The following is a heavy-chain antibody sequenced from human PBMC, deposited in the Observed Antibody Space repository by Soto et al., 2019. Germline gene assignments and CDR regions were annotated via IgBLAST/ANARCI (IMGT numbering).Heavy chain of an antibody. CDR1: GFSFTRYG. J-gene: IGHJ6*02. D-gene: IGHD1-7*01. CDR2: IWHDGSKE. Sequence: GGSLRLSCAASGFSFTRYGFHWVHQAPGKGLEWVAAIWHDGSKEYYVESVKGRFTVSRDNSKSSVYLQMNSLRAEDTAVYYCASVGRRTNYYYSGMDVWRQGTTVTVS. V-gene: IGHV3-33*01. CDR3: ASVGRRTNYYYSGMDV.